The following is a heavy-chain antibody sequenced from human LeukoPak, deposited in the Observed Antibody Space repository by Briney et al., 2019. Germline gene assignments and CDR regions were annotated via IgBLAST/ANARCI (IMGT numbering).Heavy chain of an antibody. CDR1: GFTFDDYG. CDR2: INWNGGST. Sequence: GGSLRLSCAASGFTFDDYGMSWVRQAPGKGLEWVSGINWNGGSTGYADSVKGRFTISRDNAKNSLYLQMNSLRAEDTALYHCARGAYRGYSSSWSNYWGQGTLVTVSS. J-gene: IGHJ4*02. D-gene: IGHD6-13*01. V-gene: IGHV3-20*01. CDR3: ARGAYRGYSSSWSNY.